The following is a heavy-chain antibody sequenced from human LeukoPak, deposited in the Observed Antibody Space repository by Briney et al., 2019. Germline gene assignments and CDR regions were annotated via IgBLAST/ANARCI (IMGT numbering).Heavy chain of an antibody. V-gene: IGHV4-59*01. CDR2: IYYSGST. Sequence: SGTLSLTCTVSGGSISSYYWSWIRQPPGKGLEWIGYIYYSGSTIYNPSLKSRVTISVDTSKNQFSLKLSSVTAADTAVYYCARGSSGWVNFDYWGQGTLVTVSS. CDR1: GGSISSYY. CDR3: ARGSSGWVNFDY. J-gene: IGHJ4*02. D-gene: IGHD6-19*01.